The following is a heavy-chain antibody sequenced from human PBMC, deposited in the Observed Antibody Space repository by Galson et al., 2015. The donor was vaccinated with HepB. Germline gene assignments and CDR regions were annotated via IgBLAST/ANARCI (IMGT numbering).Heavy chain of an antibody. J-gene: IGHJ6*03. V-gene: IGHV1-18*01. CDR2: ISAYNGHT. CDR3: ARDLESSSWTGDDYYYYMDV. D-gene: IGHD6-13*01. Sequence: SVKVSCKASGYTFTSSDISWVRQAPGQGLEWMGGISAYNGHTNYAQKLQGRVTMTTDKSTSTAYMDLRSLRSDDTAVYFCARDLESSSWTGDDYYYYMDVWGKGTTVTVAS. CDR1: GYTFTSSD.